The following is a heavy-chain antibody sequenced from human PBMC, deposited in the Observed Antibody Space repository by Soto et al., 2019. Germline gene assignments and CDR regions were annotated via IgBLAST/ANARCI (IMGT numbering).Heavy chain of an antibody. D-gene: IGHD6-19*01. CDR3: AREQWGFDS. CDR1: GGSITTNGHY. V-gene: IGHV4-31*03. J-gene: IGHJ4*02. CDR2: IYYTGNS. Sequence: QVQLQESGPELVKPSQTLSLTCSVSGGSITTNGHYWTWIRQHPGQGLEWIAYIYYTGNSYLNPSLKRRLSISVDTSKNQFSLELRSVTDADTAVYYCAREQWGFDSWGQGTLVTVSS.